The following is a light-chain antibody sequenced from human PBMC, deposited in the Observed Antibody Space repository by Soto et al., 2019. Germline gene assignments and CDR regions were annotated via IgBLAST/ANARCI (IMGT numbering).Light chain of an antibody. CDR2: QDS. J-gene: IGLJ2*01. V-gene: IGLV3-1*01. Sequence: SYELTQPPSVSVSPGQTASITCSGDKLGDKYACWYQQKPGQSPVLVIYQDSKRTSGIPERFSGSNSGNTATLTISGTQAMDVADYYCQAWDSSTVVFGGGTKLTVL. CDR3: QAWDSSTVV. CDR1: KLGDKY.